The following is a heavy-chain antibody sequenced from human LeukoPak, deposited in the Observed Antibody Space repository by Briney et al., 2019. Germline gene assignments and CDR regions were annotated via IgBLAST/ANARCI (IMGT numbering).Heavy chain of an antibody. CDR3: AREDYDSSGYYPPYYFDY. Sequence: GGSLRLSCAASGFTFSSYALSWVRQAPGKGLEWVSGITDSGTGTYYADSVKGRFTISRDNAKNSLYLQMNSLRDEDTAVYYCAREDYDSSGYYPPYYFDYWGQGTLVTVSS. CDR1: GFTFSSYA. V-gene: IGHV3-23*01. D-gene: IGHD3-22*01. CDR2: ITDSGTGT. J-gene: IGHJ4*02.